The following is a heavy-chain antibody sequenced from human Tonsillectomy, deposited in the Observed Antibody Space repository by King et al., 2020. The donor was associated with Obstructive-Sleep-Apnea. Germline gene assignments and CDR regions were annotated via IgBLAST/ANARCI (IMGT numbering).Heavy chain of an antibody. V-gene: IGHV3-23*04. CDR1: GFTFSSYA. D-gene: IGHD3-3*01. CDR2: ISGSGGST. J-gene: IGHJ6*02. Sequence: VQLVESGGGLVQPGGFLRLSCAASGFTFSSYAMSWVRQAPGKGLEWVSAISGSGGSTYYADSVKGRFTISRDNSKNTLYLQMNSLRAEDTAVYYCAKEGRFLEWLPYGMDVWGQGTTVTVSS. CDR3: AKEGRFLEWLPYGMDV.